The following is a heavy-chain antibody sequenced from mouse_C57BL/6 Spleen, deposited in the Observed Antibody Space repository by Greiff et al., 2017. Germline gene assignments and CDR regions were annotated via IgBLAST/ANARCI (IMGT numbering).Heavy chain of an antibody. D-gene: IGHD2-1*01. CDR1: CYSIPSGYY. J-gene: IGHJ3*01. Sequence: EVKLQESGPGLVKPSQSLSLTCSVTCYSIPSGYYWNWIRQFPGNKLEWMGYISYDGSNNYNPSLKNRISITRDTSKNQFFLKLNSVTTEDTATYYCARDYGNYLAWFAYWGQGTLVTVS. CDR3: ARDYGNYLAWFAY. V-gene: IGHV3-6*01. CDR2: ISYDGSN.